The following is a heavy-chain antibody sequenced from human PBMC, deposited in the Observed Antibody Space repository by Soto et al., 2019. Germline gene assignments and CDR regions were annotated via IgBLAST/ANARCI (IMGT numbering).Heavy chain of an antibody. Sequence: HPGGSLRLSCTASGFTFGDYAMTWVRQAPGKGLEWVGFIRSKAYGGATEYVASVKGRFTISRDDSKSIAYLQMNSLRSEDTAVYYCIRGFISLAGGIPKWTFNYWGQGTLVTVSS. D-gene: IGHD3-16*01. V-gene: IGHV3-49*04. CDR2: IRSKAYGGAT. CDR3: IRGFISLAGGIPKWTFNY. CDR1: GFTFGDYA. J-gene: IGHJ4*02.